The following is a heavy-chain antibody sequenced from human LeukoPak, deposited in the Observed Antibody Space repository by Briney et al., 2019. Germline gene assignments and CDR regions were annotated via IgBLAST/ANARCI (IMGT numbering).Heavy chain of an antibody. D-gene: IGHD3-3*01. J-gene: IGHJ6*02. CDR1: GFTFSSYG. V-gene: IGHV3-30*18. CDR3: AKETDYDFWSQGYGMDV. Sequence: GGSLRLSCAASGFTFSSYGMHWVRQAPGKGLEWVAVISYDGSNKYYADSVKGRFTISRDNSKNTLYPQMNSLRAEDTAVYYCAKETDYDFWSQGYGMDVWGQGTTVTVSS. CDR2: ISYDGSNK.